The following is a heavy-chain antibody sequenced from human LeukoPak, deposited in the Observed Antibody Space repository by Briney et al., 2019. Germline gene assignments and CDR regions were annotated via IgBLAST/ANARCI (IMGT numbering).Heavy chain of an antibody. CDR1: GFTFSSYS. CDR2: ITRTSIYI. Sequence: GGSLRLSCAASGFTFSSYSMSWVRQAPGKGLEWVSSITRTSIYIHYADSLKGRFTISRDNAKNSLSLQMNSLRAEDTAVYYCARVRYDSSGYYSIFDSWGQGTLVTVSS. CDR3: ARVRYDSSGYYSIFDS. V-gene: IGHV3-21*01. J-gene: IGHJ4*02. D-gene: IGHD3-22*01.